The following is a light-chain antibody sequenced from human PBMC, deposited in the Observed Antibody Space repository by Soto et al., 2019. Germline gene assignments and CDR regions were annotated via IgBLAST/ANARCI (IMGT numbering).Light chain of an antibody. CDR3: QQYGSSPSWT. V-gene: IGKV3-20*01. Sequence: EVVLTQSPGTLSLSPGERATLSCRASQSVSSSYLAWYQQKPGQAPRLLIYGASSWATGIPDRFSGSGSGTDFTLTISRLEPEDFAVYYCQQYGSSPSWTCGQGTKEEIK. J-gene: IGKJ1*01. CDR2: GAS. CDR1: QSVSSSY.